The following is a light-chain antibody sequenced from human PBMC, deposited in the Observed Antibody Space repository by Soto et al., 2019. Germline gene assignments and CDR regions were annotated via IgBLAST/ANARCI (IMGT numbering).Light chain of an antibody. CDR1: QCISNY. CDR2: DAS. V-gene: IGKV1-33*01. J-gene: IGKJ2*01. CDR3: QQYDNLPMYT. Sequence: DIQMTQSPSSLSASVGDRVTITCQASQCISNYLNWYQQKPGKAPKLLIYDASNLETGVPSRFSVSGSGTDFTFTISSLQPEDIATYYCQQYDNLPMYTFGQGTKPEIK.